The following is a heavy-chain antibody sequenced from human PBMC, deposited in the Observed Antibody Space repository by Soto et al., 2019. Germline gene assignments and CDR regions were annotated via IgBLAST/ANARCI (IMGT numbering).Heavy chain of an antibody. Sequence: SETLSLTCTVSGGSISSGGYYWSWIRQHPGKGLEWIGYIYYSGSTYYNPSLKSRVTISVDTSKNQFSLKLSSVTAADTAVYYCARAPAPPYDSSGYSLDYWGQGTLVTVSS. D-gene: IGHD3-22*01. V-gene: IGHV4-31*02. J-gene: IGHJ4*02. CDR2: IYYSGST. CDR1: GGSISSGGYY. CDR3: ARAPAPPYDSSGYSLDY.